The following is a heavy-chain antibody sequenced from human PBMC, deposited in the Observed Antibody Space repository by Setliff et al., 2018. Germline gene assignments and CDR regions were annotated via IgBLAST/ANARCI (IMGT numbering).Heavy chain of an antibody. J-gene: IGHJ6*02. D-gene: IGHD3-10*01. Sequence: GGSLRLSCAASGFTFSSYAMSWVRQAPGKGLEWVSYISSSSSTIYYADSVKGRFTISRDNAKNSLYLQMNSLRAEDTAVYYCARDHVYGSQYYYYYYGMDVWGQGTTVTVSS. V-gene: IGHV3-48*04. CDR1: GFTFSSYA. CDR2: ISSSSSTI. CDR3: ARDHVYGSQYYYYYYGMDV.